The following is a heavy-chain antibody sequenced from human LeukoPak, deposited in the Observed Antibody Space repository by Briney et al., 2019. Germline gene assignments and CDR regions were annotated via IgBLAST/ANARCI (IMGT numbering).Heavy chain of an antibody. CDR2: VSGHNGNT. CDR3: ARGLGYCSTTTCYGELPGDY. V-gene: IGHV1-18*01. J-gene: IGHJ4*02. D-gene: IGHD2-2*01. Sequence: GASVKVSCKASGYTFSSYHISWVRQAPGQGLEWMGRVSGHNGNTQYAENLQGRVTITIDKSTTTAHMELRSLRSDDTAVYYCARGLGYCSTTTCYGELPGDYWSQGTLVTVSS. CDR1: GYTFSSYH.